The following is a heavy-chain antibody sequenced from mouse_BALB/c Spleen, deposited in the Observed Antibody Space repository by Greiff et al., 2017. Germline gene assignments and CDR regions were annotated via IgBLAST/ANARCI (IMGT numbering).Heavy chain of an antibody. V-gene: IGHV1-7*01. D-gene: IGHD1-2*01. CDR2: INPSTGYT. Sequence: QVQLQQSGAELAKPGASVKMSCKASGYTFTSYWMHWVKQRPGQGLEWIGYINPSTGYTEYNQKFKDKATLTADKSSSTAYMQLSSLTSEDSAVYYCARRDLLRLAWFAYWGQGTLVTVSA. CDR1: GYTFTSYW. CDR3: ARRDLLRLAWFAY. J-gene: IGHJ3*01.